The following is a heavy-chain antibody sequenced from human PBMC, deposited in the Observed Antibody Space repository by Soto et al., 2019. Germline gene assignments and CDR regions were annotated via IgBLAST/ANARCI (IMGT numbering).Heavy chain of an antibody. CDR1: GYTFTAYY. Sequence: QVQLVQSGAEVKKPGASVKVSCKASGYTFTAYYMHWLRQAPGQGLEWMGWINPNSGGTKYAQKFQGRVTMTNDTSITTAYRELSRRGSDDTAVYYCARGDFDSSANYYAGWFAPWGKGTLVTVSS. CDR3: ARGDFDSSANYYAGWFAP. D-gene: IGHD3-22*01. CDR2: INPNSGGT. J-gene: IGHJ5*02. V-gene: IGHV1-2*02.